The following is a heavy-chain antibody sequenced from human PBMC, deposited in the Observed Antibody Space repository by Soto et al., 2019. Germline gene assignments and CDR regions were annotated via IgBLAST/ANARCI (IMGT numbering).Heavy chain of an antibody. D-gene: IGHD5-12*01. J-gene: IGHJ6*02. Sequence: GGSLRLSCAASGFTFSSYGMHWVRQAPGKGLEWVAVISYDGSNKYYADSVKGRFTISRDNSKNTLYLQMNSLRAEDTAVYYCAKSRLSEWATMPIHYYYYGMDVWGQGTTVTVSS. V-gene: IGHV3-30*18. CDR3: AKSRLSEWATMPIHYYYYGMDV. CDR1: GFTFSSYG. CDR2: ISYDGSNK.